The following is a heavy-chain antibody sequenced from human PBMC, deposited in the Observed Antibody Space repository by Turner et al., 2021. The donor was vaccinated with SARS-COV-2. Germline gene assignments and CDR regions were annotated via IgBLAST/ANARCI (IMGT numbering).Heavy chain of an antibody. J-gene: IGHJ6*02. D-gene: IGHD2-21*02. CDR1: GGSFSGYY. CDR2: ISHSGST. V-gene: IGHV4-34*01. Sequence: QVQLQQWGAGLLKPSETLSLTCAAYGGSFSGYYWSWIRQSPGKGLEWIGEISHSGSTPYNPSLKSRVTLSVDRSKIQFSLRLSSVTAADTAVYYCARVNYGGVTVRDYYSYYGMDVWGQGTTVTVS. CDR3: ARVNYGGVTVRDYYSYYGMDV.